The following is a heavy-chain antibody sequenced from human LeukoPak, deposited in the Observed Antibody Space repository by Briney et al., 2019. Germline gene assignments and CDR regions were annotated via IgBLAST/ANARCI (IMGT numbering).Heavy chain of an antibody. CDR2: IYYSGST. D-gene: IGHD3-9*01. CDR1: GGSISSYY. Sequence: SETLSLTCTVSGGSISSYYWSWNRQPPGKGLEWIGYIYYSGSTNYNPSLKSRVTISVDTSKNQFSLKLSSVTAADTAVYYCARHGVDILTGYYGWFGPWGQGTLVTVSS. V-gene: IGHV4-59*08. CDR3: ARHGVDILTGYYGWFGP. J-gene: IGHJ5*02.